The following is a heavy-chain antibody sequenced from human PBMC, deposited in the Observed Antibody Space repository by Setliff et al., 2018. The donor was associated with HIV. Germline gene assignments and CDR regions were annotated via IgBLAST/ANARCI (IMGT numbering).Heavy chain of an antibody. Sequence: SETLSLTCAVSGYSVSSGYFWGWIRQPPGKGLEWIGEVNHSGSTSYNPSLESRVSISVDTSKNQFSLKLSSVTAADTAVYYCARDLVAAFDIWGQGTMVTVSS. J-gene: IGHJ3*02. D-gene: IGHD2-8*02. CDR2: VNHSGST. CDR1: GYSVSSGYF. V-gene: IGHV4-38-2*02. CDR3: ARDLVAAFDI.